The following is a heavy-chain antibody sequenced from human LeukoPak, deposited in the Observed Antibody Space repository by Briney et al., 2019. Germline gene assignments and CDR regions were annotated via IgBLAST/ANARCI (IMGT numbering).Heavy chain of an antibody. CDR1: GFTFSSYA. J-gene: IGHJ4*02. Sequence: GGSLRLSCAASGFTFSSYAMSWVRHAPGEGLGWVSGISGSGGSTYYADSVKGRFTMSRDNSKNTLYLQMNSLRAADTAVYYCAKERQSNGYFDYWGQGTLVTVSS. V-gene: IGHV3-23*01. CDR3: AKERQSNGYFDY. D-gene: IGHD4-11*01. CDR2: ISGSGGST.